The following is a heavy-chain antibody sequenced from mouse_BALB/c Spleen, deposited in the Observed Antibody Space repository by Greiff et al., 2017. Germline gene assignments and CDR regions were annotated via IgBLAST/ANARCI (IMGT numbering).Heavy chain of an antibody. V-gene: IGHV3-2*02. CDR1: GYSITSDYA. Sequence: EVQLVESGPGLVKPSQSLSLTCTVTGYSITSDYAWNWIRQFPGNKLEWMGYISYSGSTSYNPSLKSRISITRDTSKNQFFLQLNSVTTEDTATYYCARNYGSPGYFDVWGAGTTVTVSS. J-gene: IGHJ1*01. CDR2: ISYSGST. D-gene: IGHD1-1*01. CDR3: ARNYGSPGYFDV.